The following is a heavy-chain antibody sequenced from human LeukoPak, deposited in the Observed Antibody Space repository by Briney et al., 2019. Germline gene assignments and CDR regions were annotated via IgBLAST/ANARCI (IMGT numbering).Heavy chain of an antibody. J-gene: IGHJ3*02. CDR2: IYYSGTT. CDR3: ARMISSGWRRGDAFDI. CDR1: GGSGGSITNYY. V-gene: IGHV4-59*01. Sequence: SETLSLTCTVSGGSGGSITNYYWSWIRQPPGKGLEWIGYIYYSGTTNYNPSLKSRVTISLDTSKNQFSLKLRSVTAADTAVYYWARMISSGWRRGDAFDIWGQGTMVTVSS. D-gene: IGHD6-19*01.